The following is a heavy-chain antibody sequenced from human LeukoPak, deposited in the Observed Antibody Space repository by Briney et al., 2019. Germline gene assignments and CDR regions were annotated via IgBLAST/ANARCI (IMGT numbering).Heavy chain of an antibody. V-gene: IGHV4-59*01. D-gene: IGHD3-10*01. CDR3: ARVAYYGSGSYYPDY. CDR2: IYYSGST. Sequence: SETLSLTCTVSGGSISGYYWSWIRQPPGKGLEWIGYIYYSGSTNYNPSLKSRVTISVDTSENQFSLKLSSVTAADTAVYYCARVAYYGSGSYYPDYWGQGTLVTVSS. J-gene: IGHJ4*02. CDR1: GGSISGYY.